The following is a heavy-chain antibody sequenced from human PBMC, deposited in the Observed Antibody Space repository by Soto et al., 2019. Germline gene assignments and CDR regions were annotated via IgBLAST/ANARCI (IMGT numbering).Heavy chain of an antibody. J-gene: IGHJ4*02. CDR3: ASVVTQTFDY. CDR1: GYTFTSYR. Sequence: QVQLVQSGAEVKKPGASVKVSCKASGYTFTSYRINWVRQAPGQGLEWMGWISAYNGNTNNAQKFQGRVTMTTDTSPSTAYMELRSLRSADTTVYYCASVVTQTFDYWGQGTLVTVSS. V-gene: IGHV1-18*01. CDR2: ISAYNGNT. D-gene: IGHD2-15*01.